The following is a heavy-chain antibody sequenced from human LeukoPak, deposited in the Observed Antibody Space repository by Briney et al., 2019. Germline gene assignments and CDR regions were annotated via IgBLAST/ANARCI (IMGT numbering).Heavy chain of an antibody. J-gene: IGHJ4*02. Sequence: PGGSLRLSCAASGFTFTFSTSGMHWVRQAPGKGLEWVAFIQYDDSEKSYADSVKGRCTTSRDNSKNTVYLQMNSLRVEDTAVYYCAREGGTVEIREVDYWGQGTLVTVSS. D-gene: IGHD1-7*01. CDR1: GFTFTFSTSG. CDR3: AREGGTVEIREVDY. V-gene: IGHV3-30*02. CDR2: IQYDDSEK.